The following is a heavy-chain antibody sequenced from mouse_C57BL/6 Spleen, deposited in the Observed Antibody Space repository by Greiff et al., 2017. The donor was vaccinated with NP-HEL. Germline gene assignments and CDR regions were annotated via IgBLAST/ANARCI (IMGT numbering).Heavy chain of an antibody. CDR2: IYPRDGST. V-gene: IGHV1-85*01. J-gene: IGHJ4*01. D-gene: IGHD1-1*01. CDR1: GYTFTSYD. CDR3: ARSDITTVVATDAMDY. Sequence: VQLQQSGPELVKPGASVKLSCKASGYTFTSYDINWVKQRPGQGLEWIGWIYPRDGSTKYNEKFKGKATLTVDTSSSTAYMELHSLTSEDSAVYFCARSDITTVVATDAMDYWGQGTSVTVSS.